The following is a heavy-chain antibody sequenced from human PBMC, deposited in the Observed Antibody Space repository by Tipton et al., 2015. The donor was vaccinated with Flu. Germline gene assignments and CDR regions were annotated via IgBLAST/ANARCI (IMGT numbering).Heavy chain of an antibody. Sequence: SLRLSCAASGFILGDYQMSWIRQPPGMGLEWPSYISNSGETTHYADSVKGRFTISRDNAKNSLYLQMNSLRVEDTAVYFCVRDIKYVGSFYYFDYWGQGSLVTVSS. D-gene: IGHD1-26*01. J-gene: IGHJ4*02. V-gene: IGHV3-11*01. CDR2: ISNSGETT. CDR1: GFILGDYQ. CDR3: VRDIKYVGSFYYFDY.